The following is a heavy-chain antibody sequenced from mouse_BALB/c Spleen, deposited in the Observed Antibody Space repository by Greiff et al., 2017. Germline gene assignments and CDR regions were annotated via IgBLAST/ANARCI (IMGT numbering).Heavy chain of an antibody. V-gene: IGHV14-3*02. J-gene: IGHJ2*01. CDR1: GFNIKDTY. CDR3: ALGSSYDYFDY. CDR2: IDPANGNT. Sequence: VQLQQSGAELVKPGASVKLSCTASGFNIKDTYMHWVKQRPEQGLEWIGRIDPANGNTKYDPKFQGKATITADTSSNTAYLQLSSLTSEDTAVYYCALGSSYDYFDYRGQGTTLTVAS. D-gene: IGHD1-1*01.